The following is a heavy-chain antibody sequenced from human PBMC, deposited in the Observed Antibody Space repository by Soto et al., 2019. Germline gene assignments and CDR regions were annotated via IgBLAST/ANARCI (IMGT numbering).Heavy chain of an antibody. D-gene: IGHD3-22*01. CDR1: GGSISSSYYY. CDR2: IYYSGST. Sequence: SETLSLTCTVSGGSISSSYYYWGWIRQPPGKGLEWIGSIYYSGSTYYNPSLKSRVTMSVDTSKNQFSLNLSSVTAADTAVYYCARRGYYDSSGYYDYWGQGTLVTVSS. V-gene: IGHV4-39*01. J-gene: IGHJ4*02. CDR3: ARRGYYDSSGYYDY.